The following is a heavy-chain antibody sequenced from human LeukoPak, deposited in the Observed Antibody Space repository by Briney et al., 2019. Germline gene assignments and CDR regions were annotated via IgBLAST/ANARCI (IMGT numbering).Heavy chain of an antibody. J-gene: IGHJ4*02. D-gene: IGHD2-21*01. Sequence: PGGSLRLSCAASGFTFSSYAMGWVRQAPGKGLEWVSAISGGDGSAYYADSVKGRFSISRDNSKNTLYLQMDSLRGEDTAVYYCAKDFRIGYSAHFDYWGQGALVTVSS. CDR2: ISGGDGSA. CDR1: GFTFSSYA. CDR3: AKDFRIGYSAHFDY. V-gene: IGHV3-23*01.